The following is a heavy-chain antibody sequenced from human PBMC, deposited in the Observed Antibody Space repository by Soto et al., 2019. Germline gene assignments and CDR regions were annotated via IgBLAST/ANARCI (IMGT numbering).Heavy chain of an antibody. CDR3: ARDGFSSTEYTWNYGAYFDY. D-gene: IGHD1-7*01. Sequence: GGSLRLSCASSEFSFSGSTMHWVRQASEKGLEWVGRIRSKTKNYATAYAASVKGRFTISRDDSKNTAYLQMNSLKSEDTAIYYCARDGFSSTEYTWNYGAYFDYWGQGALVTVSS. CDR2: IRSKTKNYAT. J-gene: IGHJ4*02. CDR1: EFSFSGST. V-gene: IGHV3-73*01.